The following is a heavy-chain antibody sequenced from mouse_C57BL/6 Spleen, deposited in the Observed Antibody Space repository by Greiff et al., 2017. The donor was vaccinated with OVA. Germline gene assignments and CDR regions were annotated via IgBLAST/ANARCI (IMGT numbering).Heavy chain of an antibody. V-gene: IGHV1-55*01. D-gene: IGHD1-1*01. CDR2: IYPGSGST. J-gene: IGHJ2*01. CDR1: GYTFTSYW. Sequence: VQLQQSGAELVKPGASVKMSCKASGYTFTSYWITWVKQRPGQGLEWIGDIYPGSGSTNYNEKFKSKATLTVDTSSSTAYMQLSSLTSEDSAVYYCARDFYYGSSYYFDYWGQGTTLTVSS. CDR3: ARDFYYGSSYYFDY.